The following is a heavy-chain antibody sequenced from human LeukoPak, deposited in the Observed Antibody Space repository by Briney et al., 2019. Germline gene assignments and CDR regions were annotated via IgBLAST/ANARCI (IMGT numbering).Heavy chain of an antibody. V-gene: IGHV3-48*01. CDR3: AKGGPNYVSSYYFDY. CDR1: GFTFGRYS. D-gene: IGHD4/OR15-4a*01. CDR2: ITGSSSSI. Sequence: GGSLRLSCAGSGFTFGRYSMNWVRQAPGKGLEWVSYITGSSSSIYYADSVRGRFTISRDNAKNTLYLQMTSLRTEDTAVYYCAKGGPNYVSSYYFDYWGQGTLVPVSS. J-gene: IGHJ4*02.